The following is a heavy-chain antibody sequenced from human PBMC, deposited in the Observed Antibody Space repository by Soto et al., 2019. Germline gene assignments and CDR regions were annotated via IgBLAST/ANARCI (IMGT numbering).Heavy chain of an antibody. CDR1: GFTFSSYS. D-gene: IGHD3-9*01. CDR2: ISSSSSYI. V-gene: IGHV3-21*01. Sequence: EVQLVESGGGLVKPGGSLRLSCAASGFTFSSYSMNWVRQAPGKGLEWVSSISSSSSYIYYADSVKGRFTISRDNAKNSLYLQMNSLRADDTAVYYCARAYDILTGSDFDYWGQGTLVTVSS. J-gene: IGHJ4*02. CDR3: ARAYDILTGSDFDY.